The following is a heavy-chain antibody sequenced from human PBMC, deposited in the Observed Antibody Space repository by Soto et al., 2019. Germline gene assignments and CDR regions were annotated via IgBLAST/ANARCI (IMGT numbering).Heavy chain of an antibody. V-gene: IGHV3-33*01. Sequence: HPGGSLRLSCAASGFTFSSYGMHWVRQAPGKGLEWVAVIWYDGSNKYYADSVKGRFTISRDNSKNTLYLQMNSLRAEDTAVYYCARGWEVVPAATPGGFDYWGQGTLVTVSS. CDR3: ARGWEVVPAATPGGFDY. J-gene: IGHJ4*02. CDR2: IWYDGSNK. CDR1: GFTFSSYG. D-gene: IGHD2-2*01.